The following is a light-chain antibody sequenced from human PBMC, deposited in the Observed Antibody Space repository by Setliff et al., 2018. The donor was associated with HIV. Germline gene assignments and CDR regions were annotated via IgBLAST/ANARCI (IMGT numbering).Light chain of an antibody. CDR2: YDS. V-gene: IGLV3-21*04. Sequence: SYALTQPPSVSVAPGKTARITCGGNNIGSKSVHWYQQKPGQAPVLVIYYDSDRPSGIPERFSGSNSGNTATLTISRVEAGDEADYYCQVWDSSSDRGVFGTGTKGTVL. CDR3: QVWDSSSDRGV. J-gene: IGLJ1*01. CDR1: NIGSKS.